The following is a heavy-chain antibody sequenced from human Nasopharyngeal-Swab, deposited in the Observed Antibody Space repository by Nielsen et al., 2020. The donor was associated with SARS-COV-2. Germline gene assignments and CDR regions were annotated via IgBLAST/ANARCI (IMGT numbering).Heavy chain of an antibody. D-gene: IGHD2-15*01. Sequence: GGSLRLSCAASGFNFNSYRMNWVRQAPGKGLEWVSNISSSSSSIYYADSVKGRFTISRDNAKNSLYLQMDSLRAEDTALYYCARDAGYCSGGYCYSSSVFDYWGQGTLVTVSS. CDR3: ARDAGYCSGGYCYSSSVFDY. CDR2: ISSSSSSI. CDR1: GFNFNSYR. V-gene: IGHV3-48*01. J-gene: IGHJ4*02.